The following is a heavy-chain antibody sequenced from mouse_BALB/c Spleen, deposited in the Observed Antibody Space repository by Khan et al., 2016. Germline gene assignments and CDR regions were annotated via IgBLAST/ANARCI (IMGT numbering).Heavy chain of an antibody. J-gene: IGHJ4*01. CDR1: GYTFTNYG. CDR3: AAYYKDAMDY. D-gene: IGHD2-12*01. V-gene: IGHV9-3-1*01. Sequence: QEVQSGPELKKPGETVKISCKASGYTFTNYGMNWVKQAPGKGLKWMGWINTYTGEPTYADDFKGRFAFSLETSASTAYLQINNLKNEDTATYFCAAYYKDAMDYWGQGTSVTVSS. CDR2: INTYTGEP.